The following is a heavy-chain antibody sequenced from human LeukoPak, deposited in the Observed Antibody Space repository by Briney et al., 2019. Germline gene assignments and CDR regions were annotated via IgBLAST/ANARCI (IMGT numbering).Heavy chain of an antibody. J-gene: IGHJ4*02. Sequence: GGSLRLSCAASGFTFSSYSMNWVRQAPGKGLEWVSSISSSSSYIYYADSVKGRFTISRDNAKNSLYLQMNSLRAEDTAVYYCARDLDSSSWSQGFDYWGQGTLVTVSS. V-gene: IGHV3-21*01. CDR1: GFTFSSYS. CDR2: ISSSSSYI. CDR3: ARDLDSSSWSQGFDY. D-gene: IGHD6-13*01.